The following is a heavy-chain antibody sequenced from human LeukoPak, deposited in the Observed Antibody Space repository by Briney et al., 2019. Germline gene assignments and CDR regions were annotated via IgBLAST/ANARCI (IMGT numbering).Heavy chain of an antibody. CDR2: ISYDGSNK. V-gene: IGHV3-30-3*01. CDR3: ARDQETTLNYSYYGMDV. Sequence: PGGSLRLSCAASGFTFSSYAMHWVRQAPGKGLEWVAVISYDGSNKYYADSVKGRFTISRDNSKNTLYLQMNSLRAEDTAVYYCARDQETTLNYSYYGMDVWGQGTTVTVSS. J-gene: IGHJ6*02. D-gene: IGHD4-17*01. CDR1: GFTFSSYA.